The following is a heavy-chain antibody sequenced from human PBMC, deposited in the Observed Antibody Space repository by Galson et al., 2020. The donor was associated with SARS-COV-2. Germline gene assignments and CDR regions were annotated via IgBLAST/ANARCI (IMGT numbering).Heavy chain of an antibody. CDR3: AKDSREGGIYTIHPEYFDS. J-gene: IGHJ4*02. D-gene: IGHD3-16*01. CDR2: ISGNGLNT. V-gene: IGHV3-23*01. CDR1: GFTFSNYA. Sequence: LRLSCAVSGFTFSNYAMNWVRQAPGKGLEWVSSISGNGLNTFYADSVQGRFTMSRDNAENTLYLQLNSLRAEDTAIYYCAKDSREGGIYTIHPEYFDSWGQGTLVTVSS.